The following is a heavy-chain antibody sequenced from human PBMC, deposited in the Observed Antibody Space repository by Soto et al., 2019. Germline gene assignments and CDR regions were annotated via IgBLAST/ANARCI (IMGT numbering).Heavy chain of an antibody. CDR1: GYTFTSYA. Sequence: QVQLVQSGAEEKKPGASVKVSCKASGYTFTSYAMHWVRQATGQRLEWMGWINAGNGNTKYSQKFQGRVTITRDTSASRAYMELSSLRSEDTAVYYCARGITLPTPLDYWGQGTLVTVSS. CDR2: INAGNGNT. J-gene: IGHJ4*02. CDR3: ARGITLPTPLDY. V-gene: IGHV1-3*05. D-gene: IGHD1-20*01.